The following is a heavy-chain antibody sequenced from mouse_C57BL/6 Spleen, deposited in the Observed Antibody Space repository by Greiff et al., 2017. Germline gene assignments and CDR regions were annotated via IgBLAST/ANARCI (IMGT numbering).Heavy chain of an antibody. Sequence: EVQVVESGPGLVKPSQSLSLTCSVTGYSITSGYYWNWIRQFPGNKLEWMGFISYDGSNNYNPSLKNRTTIARDTSKNQFFLKLNSVTTEDTATYDCARGDYDRYYYAMDYWGQGTSVTVSS. CDR2: ISYDGSN. J-gene: IGHJ4*01. CDR3: ARGDYDRYYYAMDY. V-gene: IGHV3-6*01. D-gene: IGHD2-4*01. CDR1: GYSITSGYY.